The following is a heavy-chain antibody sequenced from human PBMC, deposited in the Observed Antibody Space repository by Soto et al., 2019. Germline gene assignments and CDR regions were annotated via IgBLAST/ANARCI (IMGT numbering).Heavy chain of an antibody. D-gene: IGHD1-26*01. CDR1: GGTFSSYA. CDR2: IIPIFGTA. Sequence: SVKVSCKASGGTFSSYAISWVRQAPGQGLEWMGGIIPIFGTANYAQKFQGRVTITADESTSTAYMELSSLRSEDTAVYYCARGNRELLNQFDYCGQGTLLTVSS. V-gene: IGHV1-69*13. J-gene: IGHJ4*02. CDR3: ARGNRELLNQFDY.